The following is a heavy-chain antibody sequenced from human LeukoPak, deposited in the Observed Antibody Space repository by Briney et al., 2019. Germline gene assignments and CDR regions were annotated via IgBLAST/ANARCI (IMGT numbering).Heavy chain of an antibody. Sequence: PSETLSLTCAVYGGSFSGYYWSWIRQPPGKGLEWIGEINHSGSTNYNPSLKSRVTISVDTSKNQFSLKLSSVTAADTAVYYCARVGEYSSSWHFDYWGQGTLVTVSS. D-gene: IGHD6-13*01. CDR1: GGSFSGYY. CDR3: ARVGEYSSSWHFDY. CDR2: INHSGST. J-gene: IGHJ4*02. V-gene: IGHV4-34*01.